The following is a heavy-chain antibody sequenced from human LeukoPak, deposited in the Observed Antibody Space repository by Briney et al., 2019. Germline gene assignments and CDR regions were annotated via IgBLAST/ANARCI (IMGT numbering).Heavy chain of an antibody. CDR1: GFTVSGNY. D-gene: IGHD6-13*01. CDR3: ARATAGFDS. V-gene: IGHV3-66*01. Sequence: GESLRLSCAASGFTVSGNYMTWVRQAPGKGLEWVSLIHSGGGTKYADSVKGRFTISRENAKNSLYLQMNSLRVGDTAVYYCARATAGFDSWGQGTLVTVSS. CDR2: IHSGGGT. J-gene: IGHJ4*02.